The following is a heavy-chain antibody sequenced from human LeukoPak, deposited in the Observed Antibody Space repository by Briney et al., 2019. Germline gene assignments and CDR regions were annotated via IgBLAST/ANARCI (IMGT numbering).Heavy chain of an antibody. D-gene: IGHD6-13*01. CDR2: IYYSGST. J-gene: IGHJ6*02. V-gene: IGHV4-59*01. Sequence: PPETLSLTCTVSGGSISSYYWSWIRQPPGKGLEWIGYIYYSGSTNYNPSLKSRVTISVDTSKNQFSLKLSSVTAADTAVYYCARLTLDSSSWYSYYYYGMDVWGQGTTVTVSS. CDR3: ARLTLDSSSWYSYYYYGMDV. CDR1: GGSISSYY.